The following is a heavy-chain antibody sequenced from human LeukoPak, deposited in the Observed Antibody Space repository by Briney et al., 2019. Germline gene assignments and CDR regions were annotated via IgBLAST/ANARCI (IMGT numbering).Heavy chain of an antibody. Sequence: GGSLRLSCAASGFTFDDYAMPWVRQAPGKGLEWVSGISWNSGSIGYADSVKGRFTISGDNAKNSLYLQMNSLRAEDTALYYCAKDLDRRSSFFDYWGQGTLVTVSS. CDR2: ISWNSGSI. CDR3: AKDLDRRSSFFDY. J-gene: IGHJ4*02. D-gene: IGHD6-13*01. V-gene: IGHV3-9*01. CDR1: GFTFDDYA.